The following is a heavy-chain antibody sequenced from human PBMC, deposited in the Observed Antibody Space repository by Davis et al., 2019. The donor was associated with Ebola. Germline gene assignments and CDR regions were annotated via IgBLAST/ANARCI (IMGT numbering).Heavy chain of an antibody. CDR2: IQTDGSST. J-gene: IGHJ4*02. Sequence: GESLKISCAASGFTFSTYWMNWVRQVPGKGLVWVSRIQTDGSSTSYADSVKGRFTISRDNAKNTLSLQMNSLRAEDTAVYYCAKGMNSGYIVPFDYWGQGTRVTVSS. D-gene: IGHD5/OR15-5a*01. CDR3: AKGMNSGYIVPFDY. CDR1: GFTFSTYW. V-gene: IGHV3-74*01.